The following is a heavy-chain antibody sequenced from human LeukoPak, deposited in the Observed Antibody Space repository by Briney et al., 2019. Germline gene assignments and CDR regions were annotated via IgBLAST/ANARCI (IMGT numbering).Heavy chain of an antibody. J-gene: IGHJ5*02. Sequence: ASVKVSCKATGFTLTNYDINWVRQAPGQGLEWMGWMNPINGNTGYARKFQGRVTMTRDTSISTAYMELRSLTSEDTAIYYCVRDGEGVAISVNFWFDPWGQGTLVTVSS. CDR1: GFTLTNYD. CDR2: MNPINGNT. CDR3: VRDGEGVAISVNFWFDP. V-gene: IGHV1-8*01. D-gene: IGHD3-10*01.